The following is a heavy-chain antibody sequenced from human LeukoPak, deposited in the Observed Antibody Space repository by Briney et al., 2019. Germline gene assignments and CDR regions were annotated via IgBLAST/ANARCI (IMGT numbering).Heavy chain of an antibody. D-gene: IGHD6-13*01. CDR1: GFTFDDYA. CDR2: ISWNSGSI. Sequence: PGGSLRLSCAASGFTFDDYAMHWVRQAPGKGLEWVTGISWNSGSIGYADSVKGRFTISRDNAKNSLYLQMNSLRAEDTALYYCAKDTGSSWIFGNWGQGTLVTVSS. J-gene: IGHJ4*02. CDR3: AKDTGSSWIFGN. V-gene: IGHV3-9*01.